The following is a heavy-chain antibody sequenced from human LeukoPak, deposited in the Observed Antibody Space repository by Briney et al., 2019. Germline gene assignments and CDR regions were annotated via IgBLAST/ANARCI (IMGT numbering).Heavy chain of an antibody. Sequence: GGSLRLSCAASGFTFSDNYMNWVRQAPGRGLEWLSVIFDSGNTFYAVSVKGRFTISRDSSSNTLFLQMNSLRAEDTAVYYCTRDAPAGGKLDYWGQGTLVTVSS. V-gene: IGHV3-66*01. J-gene: IGHJ4*02. CDR2: IFDSGNT. CDR1: GFTFSDNY. D-gene: IGHD4-23*01. CDR3: TRDAPAGGKLDY.